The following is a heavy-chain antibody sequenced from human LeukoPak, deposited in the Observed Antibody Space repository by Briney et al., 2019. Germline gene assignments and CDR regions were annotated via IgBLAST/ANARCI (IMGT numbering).Heavy chain of an antibody. D-gene: IGHD6-13*01. Sequence: SETLSLTCTVSGGSISSSSYYWGWIRQPPGKGLEWIGGIYYSGSTYYNPSLKSRVTISVDTSKNQFSLKLSSVTAADTAVYYCARPAPAAGLDYWGQGTLVTVSS. J-gene: IGHJ4*02. CDR2: IYYSGST. V-gene: IGHV4-39*01. CDR1: GGSISSSSYY. CDR3: ARPAPAAGLDY.